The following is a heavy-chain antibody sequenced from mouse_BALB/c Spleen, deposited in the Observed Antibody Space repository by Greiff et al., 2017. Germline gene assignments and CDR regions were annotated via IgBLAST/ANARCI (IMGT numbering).Heavy chain of an antibody. CDR2: ISYSGST. CDR3: ARILYDYSDAMDY. J-gene: IGHJ4*01. CDR1: GDSITSGY. V-gene: IGHV3-8*02. D-gene: IGHD2-4*01. Sequence: EVQLQQSGPSLVKPSQTLSLTCSVTGDSITSGYWNWIRKFPGNKLEYMGYISYSGSTYYNPSLKSRISITRDTSKNQYYLQLNSVTTEDTATYYCARILYDYSDAMDYWGQGTSVTVSS.